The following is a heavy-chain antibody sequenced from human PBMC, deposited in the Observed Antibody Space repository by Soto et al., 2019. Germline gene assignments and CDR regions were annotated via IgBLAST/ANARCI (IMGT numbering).Heavy chain of an antibody. J-gene: IGHJ4*02. V-gene: IGHV4-30-2*01. CDR3: ARGWGKDTPMTA. Sequence: PSETLSLTCAVSGGSISSGGYSWSWIRQPPGKGLEWIGYIYHRGSTYYNPSLKSRVTISVDRSKNQFSLKLSSVTAADTAVYYCARGWGKDTPMTAWGQGTLVTVSS. CDR1: GGSISSGGYS. D-gene: IGHD5-18*01. CDR2: IYHRGST.